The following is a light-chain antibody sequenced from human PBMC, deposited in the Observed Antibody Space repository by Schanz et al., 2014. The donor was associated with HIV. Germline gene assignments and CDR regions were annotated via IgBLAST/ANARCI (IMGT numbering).Light chain of an antibody. J-gene: IGKJ1*01. V-gene: IGKV3-20*01. CDR2: GAS. CDR1: QSLTTNY. CDR3: QQYGVSPPWT. Sequence: ETVLTQSPGSLSLSPGDRATLSCRASQSLTTNYLAWYQQKLGQAPRLLIYGASSRATGIPDRFSGSGSGTDFTLSISGLEPEDFAVYYCQQYGVSPPWTFGQGTKVEFK.